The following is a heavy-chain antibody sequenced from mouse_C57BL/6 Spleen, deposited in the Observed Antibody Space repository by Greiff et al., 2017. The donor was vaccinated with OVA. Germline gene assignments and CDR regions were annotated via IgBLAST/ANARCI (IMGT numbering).Heavy chain of an antibody. J-gene: IGHJ3*01. CDR1: GYAFSSYW. Sequence: VQRVESGAELVKPGASVKISCKASGYAFSSYWMNWVKQRPGKGLEWIGQIYPGDGDTNYNGKFKGKATMTADKSSSTAYMQLSSLTSEDSAVYFCARSGSSGYVKFAYWGQGTLVTVSA. D-gene: IGHD3-2*02. CDR2: IYPGDGDT. CDR3: ARSGSSGYVKFAY. V-gene: IGHV1-80*01.